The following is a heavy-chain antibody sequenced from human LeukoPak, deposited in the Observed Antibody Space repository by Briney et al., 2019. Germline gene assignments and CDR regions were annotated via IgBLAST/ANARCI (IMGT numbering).Heavy chain of an antibody. J-gene: IGHJ4*02. D-gene: IGHD3-9*01. CDR3: AKDGGITIFCLDY. CDR2: ISGSGGST. CDR1: GFTFSSYA. V-gene: IGHV3-23*01. Sequence: GGSLRLSCAASGFTFSSYAMSWVRQAPGKGLEWASAISGSGGSTYYADSVKGRSTISRDNSKNTLYLQMNSLRAEDTAVYYCAKDGGITIFCLDYWGQGTLVTVSS.